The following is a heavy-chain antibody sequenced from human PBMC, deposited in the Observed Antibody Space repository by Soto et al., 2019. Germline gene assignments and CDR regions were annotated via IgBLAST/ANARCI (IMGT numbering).Heavy chain of an antibody. CDR3: AKDRDYGDYAGNAFDI. V-gene: IGHV3-23*01. J-gene: IGHJ3*02. Sequence: GGSLRLSCAASGFTFSSYAMSWVRQAPGKGLEWVSAISGSGGSTYYADSVKGRFTISRDNSKNTLYLQMNGLRAEDTAVYYCAKDRDYGDYAGNAFDIWGQGTMVTVSS. CDR2: ISGSGGST. D-gene: IGHD4-17*01. CDR1: GFTFSSYA.